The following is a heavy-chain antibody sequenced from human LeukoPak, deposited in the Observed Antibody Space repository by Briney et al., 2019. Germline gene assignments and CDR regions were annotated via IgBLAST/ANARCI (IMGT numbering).Heavy chain of an antibody. CDR3: ARVGGSYLNYYYYMDV. Sequence: SVKVSCKASGGTFSSYAISWVRQAPGQGLAWMGGIIPIFGTANYAQKFQGRVTITADESTSTAYMELSSLRSEDTAVYYCARVGGSYLNYYYYMDVWGKGTTVTVSS. J-gene: IGHJ6*03. CDR1: GGTFSSYA. CDR2: IIPIFGTA. D-gene: IGHD1-26*01. V-gene: IGHV1-69*01.